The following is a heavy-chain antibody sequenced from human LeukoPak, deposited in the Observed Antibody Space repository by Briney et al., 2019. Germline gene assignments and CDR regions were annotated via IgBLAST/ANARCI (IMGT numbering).Heavy chain of an antibody. V-gene: IGHV4-38-2*02. D-gene: IGHD3-3*01. CDR1: IYSLSSGYH. Sequence: SETLSLTCTVSIYSLSSGYHWGGVRPPPGKGQEGIGCIYYRGKTYYNPSLKSRVTISLNTSKNQFSLKLTSVTAAETAIYYCARDRGYYTFDYWGQGPLVTVSS. J-gene: IGHJ4*02. CDR3: ARDRGYYTFDY. CDR2: IYYRGKT.